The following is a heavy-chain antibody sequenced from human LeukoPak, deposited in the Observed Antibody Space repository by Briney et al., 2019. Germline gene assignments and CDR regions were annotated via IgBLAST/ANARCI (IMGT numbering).Heavy chain of an antibody. CDR1: GFTFSSYW. Sequence: GGSLRLSCAASGFTFSSYWMHWVRQAPGKGLVWVSRINSDGSSTSYADSVKGRFTISRDNAKNTLYLQMNSLRVEDTAVYYCARGDLYGSGSYLNAFDIWGQGTMVTVSS. CDR2: INSDGSST. CDR3: ARGDLYGSGSYLNAFDI. D-gene: IGHD3-10*01. V-gene: IGHV3-74*01. J-gene: IGHJ3*02.